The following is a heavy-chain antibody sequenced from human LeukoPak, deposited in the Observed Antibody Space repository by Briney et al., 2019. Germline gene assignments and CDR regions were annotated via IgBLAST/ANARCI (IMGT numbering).Heavy chain of an antibody. V-gene: IGHV4-34*01. D-gene: IGHD3-3*02. Sequence: SETLSLTCAVYGGSFSGYYWSWIRQPPGKGLEWIGEINHSGSTNYNPSLKGRVTISVDTSKNQFSLKLSSVTAADTAVYYCARGRIRHGYFQHWGQGTLVTVSS. CDR3: ARGRIRHGYFQH. CDR2: INHSGST. J-gene: IGHJ1*01. CDR1: GGSFSGYY.